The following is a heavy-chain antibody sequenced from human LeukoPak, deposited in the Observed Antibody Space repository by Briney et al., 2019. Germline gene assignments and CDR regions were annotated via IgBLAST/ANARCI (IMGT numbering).Heavy chain of an antibody. CDR1: GFTFDDYA. CDR2: ISGSGGST. Sequence: GGSLRLSCAASGFTFDDYAMSWVRQAPGKGLEWVSAISGSGGSTYYADSVKGRFTISRDNSKNTLYLQMNSLRAEDTAVYYCAKVDDYGDYGYFDYWGQGTLVTVSS. J-gene: IGHJ4*02. V-gene: IGHV3-23*01. D-gene: IGHD4-17*01. CDR3: AKVDDYGDYGYFDY.